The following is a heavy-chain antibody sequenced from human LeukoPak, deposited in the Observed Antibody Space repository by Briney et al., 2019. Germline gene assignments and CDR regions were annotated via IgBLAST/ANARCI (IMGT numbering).Heavy chain of an antibody. CDR3: ASGPRPPSSIYYYYGMDV. D-gene: IGHD3-3*02. CDR1: GGSISSYY. J-gene: IGHJ6*02. CDR2: IYYSGST. Sequence: SETLSLTCTVSGGSISSYYWSWIRQPPGKGLGWIGYIYYSGSTNYNPSLKSRVTISVDTSKNQFSLKLSSVTAADTAVYYCASGPRPPSSIYYYYGMDVWGQGTTVTVSS. V-gene: IGHV4-59*08.